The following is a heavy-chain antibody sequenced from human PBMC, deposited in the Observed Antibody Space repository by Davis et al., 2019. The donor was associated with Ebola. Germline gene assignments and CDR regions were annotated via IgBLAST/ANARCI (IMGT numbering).Heavy chain of an antibody. D-gene: IGHD3-3*02. CDR2: ITSSGGHT. CDR1: GLTVSSNY. J-gene: IGHJ6*02. V-gene: IGHV3-23*01. Sequence: GESLKISCAASGLTVSSNYMSWVRQVPGKGLEYVSAITSSGGHTNYADSVKGRFTISRDNFKNTLYLEMSSLRAEDTATYYCARYPETFFEFYGMDVWGQGTTVTVSS. CDR3: ARYPETFFEFYGMDV.